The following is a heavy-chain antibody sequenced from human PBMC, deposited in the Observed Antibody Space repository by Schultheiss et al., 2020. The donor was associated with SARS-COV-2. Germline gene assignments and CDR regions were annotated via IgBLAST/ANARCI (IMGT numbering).Heavy chain of an antibody. CDR2: TYHSGDN. V-gene: IGHV4-30-4*01. D-gene: IGHD3-3*01. CDR3: ARGSQYYDFWSGYYPNWFDP. Sequence: SETLSLTCSVSGDSVSSGDFYCSWIRQPPGKGLEWIGYTYHSGDNRYNPSLKSRVTISVDTSKNQFSLKLSSVTAADTAVYYCARGSQYYDFWSGYYPNWFDPWGQGTLVTVSS. CDR1: GDSVSSGDFY. J-gene: IGHJ5*02.